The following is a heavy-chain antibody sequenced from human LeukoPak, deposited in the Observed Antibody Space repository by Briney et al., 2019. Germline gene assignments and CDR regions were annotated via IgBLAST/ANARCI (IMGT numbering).Heavy chain of an antibody. D-gene: IGHD3-3*01. Sequence: PSETLSLTCTVSGGSIRNYYWGWIRQPPGKGPGWIGYISHSGSTNYNPSLKSRVTISVDTSKNQSSVKLSSVTAADTAVYYCARDREITKPYYYGMDVWGQGTTVTVSS. CDR1: GGSIRNYY. CDR3: ARDREITKPYYYGMDV. CDR2: ISHSGST. J-gene: IGHJ6*02. V-gene: IGHV4-59*01.